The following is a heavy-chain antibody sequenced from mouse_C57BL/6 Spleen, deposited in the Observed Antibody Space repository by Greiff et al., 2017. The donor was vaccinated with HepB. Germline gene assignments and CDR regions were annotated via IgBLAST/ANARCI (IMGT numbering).Heavy chain of an antibody. J-gene: IGHJ3*01. CDR2: IDPEDGDT. D-gene: IGHD2-4*01. V-gene: IGHV14-2*01. CDR1: GFNIKDYY. CDR3: ARGRGCIYYDPCAY. Sequence: VQLQQSGAELVKPGASVKLSCTASGFNIKDYYMHWLKQRTEQGLAWIGKIDPEDGDTKYAQKFQGKTTITADTASNTAYLQLSTLTSEDTAVYYCARGRGCIYYDPCAYWGQGTLVTVSA.